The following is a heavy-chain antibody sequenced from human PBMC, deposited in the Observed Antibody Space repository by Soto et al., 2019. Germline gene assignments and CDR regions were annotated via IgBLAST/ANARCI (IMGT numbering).Heavy chain of an antibody. CDR2: ISSSSSYI. V-gene: IGHV3-21*01. J-gene: IGHJ4*02. CDR1: GFTFSSYS. CDR3: AREGEYYDILTGYYGGKYYFDY. D-gene: IGHD3-9*01. Sequence: GGSLRLSCAASGFTFSSYSMNWVRQAPGKGLEWVSSISSSSSYIYYADSVKGRFTISRDNAKNSLYLQMNSLRAEDTAVYYCAREGEYYDILTGYYGGKYYFDYWGQGTLVTVSS.